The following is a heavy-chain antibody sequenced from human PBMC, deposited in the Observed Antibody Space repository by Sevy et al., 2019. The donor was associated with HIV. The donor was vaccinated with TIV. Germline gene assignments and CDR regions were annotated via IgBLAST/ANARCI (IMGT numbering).Heavy chain of an antibody. V-gene: IGHV1-24*01. Sequence: ASVKVSCKVSGYTLTELSMHWVRQAPGKGLEWMGGFDPEDGETIYAQRFQGRVTMTEDTSTDTAYMELSSLRSEDTAVYYCATGLPGEYVDCSSCYSDYFAYWGQGTLVTVSS. CDR3: ATGLPGEYVDCSSCYSDYFAY. CDR2: FDPEDGET. CDR1: GYTLTELS. D-gene: IGHD2-15*01. J-gene: IGHJ4*02.